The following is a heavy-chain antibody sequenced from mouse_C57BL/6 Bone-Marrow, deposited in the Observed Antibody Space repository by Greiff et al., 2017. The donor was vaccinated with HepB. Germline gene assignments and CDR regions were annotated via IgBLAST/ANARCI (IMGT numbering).Heavy chain of an antibody. CDR2: IHPNSGST. CDR3: EREPDGYYPFNY. V-gene: IGHV1-64*01. D-gene: IGHD2-3*01. CDR1: GYTFTSYW. Sequence: QVQLKQPGAELVKPGASVKLSCKASGYTFTSYWMHWVKQRPGQGLEWIGMIHPNSGSTNYNEKFKSKATLTVDKSSSTAYMQLSSLTSEDSAVYYCEREPDGYYPFNYWGQGTTLTVSS. J-gene: IGHJ2*01.